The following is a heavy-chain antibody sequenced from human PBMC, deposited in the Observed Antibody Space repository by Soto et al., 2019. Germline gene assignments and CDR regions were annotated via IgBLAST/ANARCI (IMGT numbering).Heavy chain of an antibody. Sequence: GGSLRLSCAASGFTFDTYGMHWVRQAPGKGLEWVAVISYDGSNKYYADSVKGRFTISRDNSKNTLYLQMNSLRAEDTAVYYCAKEGTSRYYYGMDVWGQGTTVTVSS. D-gene: IGHD2-2*01. V-gene: IGHV3-30*18. CDR3: AKEGTSRYYYGMDV. CDR1: GFTFDTYG. CDR2: ISYDGSNK. J-gene: IGHJ6*02.